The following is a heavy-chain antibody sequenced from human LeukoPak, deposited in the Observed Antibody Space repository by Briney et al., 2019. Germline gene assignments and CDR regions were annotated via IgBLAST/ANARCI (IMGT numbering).Heavy chain of an antibody. J-gene: IGHJ4*02. CDR2: IAGSDGFT. CDR1: GFPFSSYA. Sequence: GGSLRLSCAASGFPFSSYAMNWIRQAPGKGLEWVSVIAGSDGFTQYADSVKGRFTISRDNSKNTVYLQMNRLRVEDTALYYCVRSLDYWGQGTLVTVSS. CDR3: VRSLDY. V-gene: IGHV3-23*01.